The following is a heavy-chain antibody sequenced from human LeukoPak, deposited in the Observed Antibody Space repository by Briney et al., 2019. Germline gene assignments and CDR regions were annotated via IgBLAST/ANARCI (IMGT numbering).Heavy chain of an antibody. CDR1: GYTFTSYD. D-gene: IGHD2-2*01. CDR3: ARGRHLGYCSSTSCYAGFSYFDY. CDR2: IIPIFGTA. J-gene: IGHJ4*02. V-gene: IGHV1-69*06. Sequence: SVKVSCKASGYTFTSYDINWVRQATGQGLEWMGGIIPIFGTANYAQKFQGRVTITADKSTSTAYMELSSLRSEDTAVYYCARGRHLGYCSSTSCYAGFSYFDYWGQGTLVTVSS.